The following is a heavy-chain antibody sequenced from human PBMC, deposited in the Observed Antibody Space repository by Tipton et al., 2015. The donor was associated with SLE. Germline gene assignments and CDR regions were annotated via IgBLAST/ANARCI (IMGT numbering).Heavy chain of an antibody. CDR2: INQSGST. V-gene: IGHV4-34*01. CDR3: ARGLMVYTNSYYYYMDV. CDR1: GGSFRGSY. J-gene: IGHJ6*03. D-gene: IGHD2-8*01. Sequence: AGLVKPSETLSLTCAVYGGSFRGSYWTWIRQPPGKGLEWIGEINQSGSTNYNPSLKSRVTISIDTSKNEFSLKLTSMTAADTAVYYCARGLMVYTNSYYYYMDVWGKGTTVTVSS.